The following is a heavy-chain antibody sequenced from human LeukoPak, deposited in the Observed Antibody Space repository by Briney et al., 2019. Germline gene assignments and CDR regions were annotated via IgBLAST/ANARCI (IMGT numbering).Heavy chain of an antibody. J-gene: IGHJ4*02. V-gene: IGHV4-61*01. Sequence: SETRSLTCTVSGGSVSSGSYYWSWIRQSPGKGLEWIGYIYDTGISDYNPSLRSRVTISVDMSKNQFSLKLSSVTAADTAVYYCARGGGYCSGGSCYPSYFDYWGQGTLVTVSS. D-gene: IGHD2-15*01. CDR1: GGSVSSGSYY. CDR3: ARGGGYCSGGSCYPSYFDY. CDR2: IYDTGIS.